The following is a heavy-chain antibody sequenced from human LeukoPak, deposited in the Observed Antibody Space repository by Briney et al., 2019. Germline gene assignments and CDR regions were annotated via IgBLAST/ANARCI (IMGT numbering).Heavy chain of an antibody. Sequence: GGSLRLSCAASGFTFSSYAMHWVRQAPGKGLEWVAVISYDGSNKYYADSVKGRFTISRDNSKNTLYLQMNSLRAEGTAVYYCASEGSSSSWPYFDYWGQGTLVTVSS. CDR2: ISYDGSNK. D-gene: IGHD6-13*01. CDR3: ASEGSSSSWPYFDY. J-gene: IGHJ4*02. V-gene: IGHV3-30*04. CDR1: GFTFSSYA.